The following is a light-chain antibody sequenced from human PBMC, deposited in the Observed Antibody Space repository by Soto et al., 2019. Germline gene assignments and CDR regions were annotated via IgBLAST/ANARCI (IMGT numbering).Light chain of an antibody. CDR2: EVT. CDR1: SSDVGGYNY. V-gene: IGLV2-14*01. Sequence: QSVLTQPASVSGSPGQSITISCTGTSSDVGGYNYVSWYQQYPGKAPKLIIYEVTNRPSGVSNLFSGSKSGNTASLTISGLQAEDEADYYCSSYTSSNTLYVFAAGTKVTVL. J-gene: IGLJ1*01. CDR3: SSYTSSNTLYV.